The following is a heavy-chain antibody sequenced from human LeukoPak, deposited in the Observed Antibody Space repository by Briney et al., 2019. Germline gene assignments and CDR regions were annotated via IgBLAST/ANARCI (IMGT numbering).Heavy chain of an antibody. CDR1: GLTFSTSG. V-gene: IGHV3-21*06. D-gene: IGHD2-8*01. CDR3: ATEANGRYYDY. Sequence: PGGSLRLSCTTSGLTFSTSGFNWLRQAPGKGLEWVASIGPTGFDRYHADSIKGRFTIPRDNANNFLYLQMDSLRAEDTAVYYCATEANGRYYDYWGQGTLLTVSS. J-gene: IGHJ4*02. CDR2: IGPTGFDR.